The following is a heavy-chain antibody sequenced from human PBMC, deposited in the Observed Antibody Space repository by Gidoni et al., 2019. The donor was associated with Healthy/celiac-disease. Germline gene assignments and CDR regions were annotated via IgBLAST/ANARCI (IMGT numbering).Heavy chain of an antibody. CDR3: ARHFDCSTSCYAGD. D-gene: IGHD2-2*01. CDR2: IFPGDSET. J-gene: IGHJ4*02. V-gene: IGHV5-51*01. CDR1: GYSFTSYW. Sequence: EVQLVQSGAEVKKPGESLKISCKGSGYSFTSYWIGWVRQMPGKGLEWMGIIFPGDSETRYSPSFQGQVTISVDKSISTAYLQWSILEASDTAMYYCARHFDCSTSCYAGDWGQGTLVTVSS.